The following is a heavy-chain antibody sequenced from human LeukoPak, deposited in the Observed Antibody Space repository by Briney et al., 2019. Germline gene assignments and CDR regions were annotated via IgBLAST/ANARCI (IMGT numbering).Heavy chain of an antibody. CDR3: ARDGYSGWQKEY. D-gene: IGHD5-12*01. V-gene: IGHV3-7*01. CDR2: IKQDGSEK. Sequence: GGSLRLSCAAFGFTFSRYWMSWVRQAPGKGLEWVANIKQDGSEKYYVDSVKGRFTISRDNAKNSLYLQMNSLRAEDTAVYYCARDGYSGWQKEYWGQGTLVTVSS. CDR1: GFTFSRYW. J-gene: IGHJ4*02.